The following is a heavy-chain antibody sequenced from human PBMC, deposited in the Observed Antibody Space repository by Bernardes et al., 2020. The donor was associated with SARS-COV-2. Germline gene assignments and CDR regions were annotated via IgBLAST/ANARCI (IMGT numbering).Heavy chain of an antibody. D-gene: IGHD6-13*01. J-gene: IGHJ6*02. CDR3: AKVIAAAGKGGVFDYYYGMDV. CDR2: ISGRGGST. Sequence: GGSLRLSCTASGFTFSIYAMSWVRQAPGKGLEWVSAISGRGGSTCYADSVRGRFTISRDNSKNTLYMQMNSLRAEDTAVYYCAKVIAAAGKGGVFDYYYGMDVWGQGTTVIVSS. CDR1: GFTFSIYA. V-gene: IGHV3-23*01.